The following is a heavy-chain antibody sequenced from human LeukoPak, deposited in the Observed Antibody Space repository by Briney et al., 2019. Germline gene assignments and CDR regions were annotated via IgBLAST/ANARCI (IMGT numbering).Heavy chain of an antibody. CDR2: IYPGDSDT. V-gene: IGHV5-51*01. CDR3: GRISAAGSLKGSFDI. CDR1: GYSFTTYW. J-gene: IGHJ3*02. D-gene: IGHD6-13*01. Sequence: GESLKISCKGSGYSFTTYWIGWVRQMPGKGLEWMGIIYPGDSDTTYSPSFQGQVTISADKSISTAYLQWSSLKASDSAMYYCGRISAAGSLKGSFDIWGQGTMVTASS.